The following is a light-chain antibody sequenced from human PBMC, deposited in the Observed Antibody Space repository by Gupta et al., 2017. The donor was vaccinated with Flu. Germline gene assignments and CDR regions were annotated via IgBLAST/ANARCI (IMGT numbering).Light chain of an antibody. J-gene: IGKJ1*01. CDR1: QGISNY. Sequence: DIQMTQSPSSLSASVGDRVTITCRASQGISNYLAWVQRKPGKAPKSLIYGASALHSGVPSQFSGSGSGTDFTSTISSMKPEDLATYYCQQYYSSPWTFGQGTKVEIK. CDR3: QQYYSSPWT. CDR2: GAS. V-gene: IGKV1-16*02.